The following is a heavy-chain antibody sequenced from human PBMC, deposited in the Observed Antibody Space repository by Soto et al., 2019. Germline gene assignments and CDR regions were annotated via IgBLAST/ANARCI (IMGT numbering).Heavy chain of an antibody. CDR2: INHSGST. CDR3: AGCYDSSGYCLLFDY. CDR1: GGCFSGYY. D-gene: IGHD3-22*01. Sequence: SETLSLTCAVYGGCFSGYYWSWIRQPSGKGLEWIGEINHSGSTNYNPSLKSRVTISVDTSKNQFSLKLSSVTAADTAVYYCAGCYDSSGYCLLFDYWGQGTLVTVSS. V-gene: IGHV4-34*01. J-gene: IGHJ4*02.